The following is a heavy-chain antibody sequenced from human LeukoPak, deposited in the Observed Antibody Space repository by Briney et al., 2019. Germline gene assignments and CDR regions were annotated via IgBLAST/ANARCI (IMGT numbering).Heavy chain of an antibody. Sequence: GASVKVSCKASGYTFTSYGISWVRQAPGQGLEWMGGIIPIFGTANYAQKFQGRVTITADESTSTAYMELSSLRSEDTAVYYCARAGDDTAMAMDYWGQGTLVTVSS. CDR3: ARAGDDTAMAMDY. J-gene: IGHJ4*02. V-gene: IGHV1-69*13. D-gene: IGHD5-18*01. CDR2: IIPIFGTA. CDR1: GYTFTSYG.